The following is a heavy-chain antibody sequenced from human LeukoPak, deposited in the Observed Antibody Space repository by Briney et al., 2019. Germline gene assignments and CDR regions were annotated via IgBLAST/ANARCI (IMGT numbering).Heavy chain of an antibody. Sequence: GGSLRLSCAASGFTFSDYYMSWIRQAPGKGLEWVSYISSSGNTIYYADSVKGRFTISRDNAKNSLYLQMNSLRVEDTAVYYCVGEGYGDYDGDYWGQGTLVTVSS. CDR3: VGEGYGDYDGDY. D-gene: IGHD5-12*01. CDR2: ISSSGNTI. J-gene: IGHJ4*02. CDR1: GFTFSDYY. V-gene: IGHV3-11*01.